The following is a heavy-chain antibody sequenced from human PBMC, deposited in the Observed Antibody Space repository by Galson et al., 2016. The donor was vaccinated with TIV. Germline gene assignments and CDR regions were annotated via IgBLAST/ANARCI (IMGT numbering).Heavy chain of an antibody. CDR1: GFTFSSWH. D-gene: IGHD4-23*01. V-gene: IGHV3-48*04. J-gene: IGHJ3*01. Sequence: SLRLSCAASGFTFSSWHMDWVRQAPGEGLEWISFITYTSATIYYADSVKGRFTVSRDNAENSLYLQMNSLRAEDTAVYYCARPGNYDGDRRGAFDLWGQGTMVTVSP. CDR3: ARPGNYDGDRRGAFDL. CDR2: ITYTSATI.